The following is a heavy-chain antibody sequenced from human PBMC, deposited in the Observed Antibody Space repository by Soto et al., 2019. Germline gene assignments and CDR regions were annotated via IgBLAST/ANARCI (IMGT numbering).Heavy chain of an antibody. Sequence: SLRLSCAASGFTFSNYWMHWVRQAPGKGLVWVSRIKSDGSSTNYADSVKGRFTSSRDNAKNTLYLQLNSLRVEDTAVYYCARGNNGMDVWGQGTTVTAP. V-gene: IGHV3-74*01. J-gene: IGHJ6*02. CDR3: ARGNNGMDV. CDR1: GFTFSNYW. CDR2: IKSDGSST.